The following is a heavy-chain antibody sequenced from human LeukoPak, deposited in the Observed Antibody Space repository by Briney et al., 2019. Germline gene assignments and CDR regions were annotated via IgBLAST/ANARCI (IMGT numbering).Heavy chain of an antibody. Sequence: GASVKVSCKVSGYTLTELSMHWVRQAPGKGLEWMGGFDPEDGETIYAQKFQGRATMTEDTSTDTAYMELSSLRSEDTAVYYCATDYDSSSWYFDYWGQGTLVTVSS. V-gene: IGHV1-24*01. D-gene: IGHD6-13*01. CDR2: FDPEDGET. J-gene: IGHJ4*02. CDR3: ATDYDSSSWYFDY. CDR1: GYTLTELS.